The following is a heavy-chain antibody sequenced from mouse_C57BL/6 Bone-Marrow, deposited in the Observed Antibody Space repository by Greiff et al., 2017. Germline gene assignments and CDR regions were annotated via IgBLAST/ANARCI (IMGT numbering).Heavy chain of an antibody. D-gene: IGHD3-1*01. CDR2: IDPETGGT. Sequence: QVQLQQSGAELVRPGASVTLSCKASGYTFTDYEMHWVKQTPVHGLEWIGAIDPETGGTAYNQKFKGKAILTADKSSSTAYMGLRSLTSEDSAVYYSTRGGSGYDYWGQGTTLTVSS. CDR3: TRGGSGYDY. V-gene: IGHV1-15*01. CDR1: GYTFTDYE. J-gene: IGHJ2*01.